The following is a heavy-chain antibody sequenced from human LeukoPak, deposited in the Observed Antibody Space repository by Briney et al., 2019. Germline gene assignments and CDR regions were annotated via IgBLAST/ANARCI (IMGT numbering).Heavy chain of an antibody. J-gene: IGHJ6*03. V-gene: IGHV4-59*12. CDR1: GGSISSYY. CDR3: ARDRGLWFGEVYMDV. D-gene: IGHD3-10*01. CDR2: ICYSGST. Sequence: PSETLSLTCTVSGGSISSYYWSWIRQPPGKGLEWIGYICYSGSTNYNPSLKSRVTMSVDTSKNQFSLKLSSVTAADTAVYYCARDRGLWFGEVYMDVWGKGTTVTISS.